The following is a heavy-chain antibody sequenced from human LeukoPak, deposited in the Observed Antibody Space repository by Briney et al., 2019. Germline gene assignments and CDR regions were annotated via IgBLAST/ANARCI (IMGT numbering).Heavy chain of an antibody. Sequence: GGSLRLSCAASGSTFSSYAMHWVRQAPGKGLEWVAAISYDGSNKYYADSVKGRFNISRDNSKNTLYLQMNSLRAEDTAVYYCARDRTTTGVSGYDLDYWGQGTLVTVSS. V-gene: IGHV3-30*01. CDR3: ARDRTTTGVSGYDLDY. D-gene: IGHD5-12*01. CDR2: ISYDGSNK. J-gene: IGHJ4*02. CDR1: GSTFSSYA.